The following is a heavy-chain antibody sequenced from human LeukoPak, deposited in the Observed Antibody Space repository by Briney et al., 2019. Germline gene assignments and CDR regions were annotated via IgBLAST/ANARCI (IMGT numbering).Heavy chain of an antibody. Sequence: ASETLSLTCTVSGGSISSYYWSWIRQPPGKGLEWIGYIYYSGSTNYNPSLKSRVTISVDTSKNQFSLKLSSVTAADTAVYYCARVLLSNYDFWSGYSNWFDPWGQGTLVTVSS. CDR2: IYYSGST. D-gene: IGHD3-3*01. V-gene: IGHV4-59*01. J-gene: IGHJ5*02. CDR3: ARVLLSNYDFWSGYSNWFDP. CDR1: GGSISSYY.